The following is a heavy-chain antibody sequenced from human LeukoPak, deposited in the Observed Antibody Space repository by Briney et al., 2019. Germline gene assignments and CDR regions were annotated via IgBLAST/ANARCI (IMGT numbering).Heavy chain of an antibody. CDR3: ARYRDYDGSNYYTMWFDP. Sequence: TGGSLRLSCAASGFSFSSYSMNWVRQAPGKGLEWVSSISGSSSYIYYADSVKGRFTISRGNTKNSLYLQMNSLRAEDTAVYYCARYRDYDGSNYYTMWFDPWGQGTLVTVSS. CDR2: ISGSSSYI. J-gene: IGHJ5*02. CDR1: GFSFSSYS. D-gene: IGHD3-3*01. V-gene: IGHV3-21*01.